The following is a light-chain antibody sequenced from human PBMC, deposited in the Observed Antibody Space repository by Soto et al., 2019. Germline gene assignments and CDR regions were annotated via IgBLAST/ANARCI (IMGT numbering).Light chain of an antibody. V-gene: IGLV2-8*01. CDR3: SSYAGSNNLHVV. CDR1: SSDVGGYNY. CDR2: EVS. Sequence: QSVLTQPPSASGSPGQSVTISCTGTSSDVGGYNYVSWYQQHPGKAPKLMIYEVSKRPSGVPDRFSGSKSGNTASLTVSGLQAEDEADYYCSSYAGSNNLHVVCGGGTKLTVL. J-gene: IGLJ2*01.